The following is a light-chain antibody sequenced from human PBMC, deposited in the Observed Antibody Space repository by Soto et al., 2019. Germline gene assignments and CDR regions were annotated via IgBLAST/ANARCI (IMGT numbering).Light chain of an antibody. V-gene: IGLV2-14*01. Sequence: QSVLTQPTSVSGSSGQSIAISCTETSSDVGGYNYVSWYQQHPGKAPKLIVYDVSNRPSGVSDRFSGSKSGKTASLTISGLQAEDEADYYCSSYTSSSTYVFGTGTKVTVL. J-gene: IGLJ1*01. CDR3: SSYTSSSTYV. CDR2: DVS. CDR1: SSDVGGYNY.